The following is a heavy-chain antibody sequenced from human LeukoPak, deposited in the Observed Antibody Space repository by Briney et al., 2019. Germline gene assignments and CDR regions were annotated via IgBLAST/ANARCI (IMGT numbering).Heavy chain of an antibody. V-gene: IGHV1-69*04. J-gene: IGHJ4*02. CDR2: IIPILGIA. Sequence: SVKVSCKASGGTFSSYAISWVRQAPGQGLEWMGRIIPILGIANYAQKFQGRVTITADKSTSTAYMELSSLRSEDTAVYYCAREDYGDSPWDYWGQGTLVTVSS. CDR3: AREDYGDSPWDY. D-gene: IGHD4-17*01. CDR1: GGTFSSYA.